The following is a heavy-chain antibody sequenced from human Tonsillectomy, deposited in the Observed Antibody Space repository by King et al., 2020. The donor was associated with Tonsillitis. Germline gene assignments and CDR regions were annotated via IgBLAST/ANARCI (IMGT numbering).Heavy chain of an antibody. CDR1: GFTFSNAW. Sequence: VQLVESGGGLVKPGGSLRLSCAASGFTFSNAWMSWVRQAPGKGLEWGGRIKSKTDGGTTDYAAPVKGRVTISRDDSKNTLYLQMNSLKTEDTAVYYCTTTDDYGGNWPLFLGDYWGQGTLVTVSS. J-gene: IGHJ4*02. V-gene: IGHV3-15*01. D-gene: IGHD4-23*01. CDR3: TTTDDYGGNWPLFLGDY. CDR2: IKSKTDGGTT.